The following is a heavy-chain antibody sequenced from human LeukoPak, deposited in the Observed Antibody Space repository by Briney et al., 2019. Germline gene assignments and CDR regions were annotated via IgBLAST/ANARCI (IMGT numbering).Heavy chain of an antibody. CDR2: INPNSGGT. J-gene: IGHJ5*02. CDR3: AREASMNAGRWFDP. D-gene: IGHD2/OR15-2a*01. Sequence: ASVKVSCKASGYTFTGYYMHWVRQAPGQGLEWMGWINPNSGGTNYAQKFQGRVTMTRDTSISTAYMELSRLRSDDTAVYYCAREASMNAGRWFDPWGQGTLVTVSS. V-gene: IGHV1-2*02. CDR1: GYTFTGYY.